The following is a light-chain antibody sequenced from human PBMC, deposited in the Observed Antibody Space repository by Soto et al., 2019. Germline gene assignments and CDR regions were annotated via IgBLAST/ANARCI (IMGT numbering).Light chain of an antibody. CDR3: QQSYSTTWT. V-gene: IGKV1-39*01. Sequence: IQLTQSPSTVSAYVGDSVTITCRASQSITTWLAWYQQKPGKAPKLLIYAASSLQSGVPLRFSGSGSETDFTLTISSLQPEDFATYSCQQSYSTTWTFGQGTKVDIK. CDR1: QSITTW. CDR2: AAS. J-gene: IGKJ1*01.